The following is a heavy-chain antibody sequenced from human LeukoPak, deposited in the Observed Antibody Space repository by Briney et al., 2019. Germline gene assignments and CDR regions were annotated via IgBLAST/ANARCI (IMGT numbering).Heavy chain of an antibody. CDR3: ARDVGYCSSTSCSRGDY. CDR1: GYNFFTYG. Sequence: GASVKVSCKASGYNFFTYGITWVRQAPGQGLEWMGRISAYNGNTDYAQKLQGRVTMTTDTSTTTAYMELRSLRSDDTAVYYCARDVGYCSSTSCSRGDYWGQGTLVTVSS. V-gene: IGHV1-18*01. CDR2: ISAYNGNT. J-gene: IGHJ4*02. D-gene: IGHD2-2*01.